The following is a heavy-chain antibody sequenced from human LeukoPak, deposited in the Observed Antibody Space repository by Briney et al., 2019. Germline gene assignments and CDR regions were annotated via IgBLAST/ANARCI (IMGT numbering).Heavy chain of an antibody. CDR2: INPNSGGT. CDR3: AREMRSSGWYSD. Sequence: ASVTVSCTASGYTFTGYYMHWVRQAPGQGLEWMGWINPNSGGTNYAQKFQGRVTITRDTAISTAYMELSRLRSDDTAVYYCAREMRSSGWYSDWGQGTLVTVSS. V-gene: IGHV1-2*02. J-gene: IGHJ4*02. CDR1: GYTFTGYY. D-gene: IGHD6-19*01.